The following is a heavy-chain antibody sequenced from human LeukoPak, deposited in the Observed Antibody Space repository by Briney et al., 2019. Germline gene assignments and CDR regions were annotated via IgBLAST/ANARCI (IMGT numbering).Heavy chain of an antibody. J-gene: IGHJ6*02. V-gene: IGHV4-61*01. CDR3: ARGRFTTVTTFGYYYYYGMDV. CDR1: GGSVSSGSYY. Sequence: PSETLSLTCTVSGGSVSSGSYYWSWIRQPPGKGLEWIGYIYYSGSTNYNPSLKSRVTISVDTSKNQFSLKLSSVTAADTAVYYCARGRFTTVTTFGYYYYYGMDVWGQGTTVTVSS. CDR2: IYYSGST. D-gene: IGHD4-17*01.